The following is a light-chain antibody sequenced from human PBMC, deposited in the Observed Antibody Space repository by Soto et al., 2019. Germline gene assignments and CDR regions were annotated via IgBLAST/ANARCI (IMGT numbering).Light chain of an antibody. CDR3: QQVDTYPLT. Sequence: DIQLTQSPSFLSASVVDRVTITGRASQDISNFLAWFQQKPGRAPKLLIYAVFTLQSGVPSRFSGSGSGAEFTLTISSLQPEDFATYYCQQVDTYPLTFGGGTKVDNK. CDR1: QDISNF. J-gene: IGKJ4*01. CDR2: AVF. V-gene: IGKV1-9*01.